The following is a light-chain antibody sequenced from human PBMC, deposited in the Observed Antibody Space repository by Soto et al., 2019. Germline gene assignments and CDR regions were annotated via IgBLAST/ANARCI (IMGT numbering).Light chain of an antibody. Sequence: IRLKISPGTLSLYQGERATLSCRASQSVSSSYLAWYQQKPGQAPRLLIYDASNRATGIPARFSGSGSGTDFTLTISSLEPEDFVVDYCQHRSSWPLTFGGGTKLDIK. CDR3: QHRSSWPLT. CDR1: QSVSSSY. V-gene: IGKV3D-20*02. CDR2: DAS. J-gene: IGKJ4*01.